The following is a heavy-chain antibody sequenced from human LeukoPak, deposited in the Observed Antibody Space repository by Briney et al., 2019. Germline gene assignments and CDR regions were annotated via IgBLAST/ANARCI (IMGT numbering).Heavy chain of an antibody. CDR1: GFTFDDYV. CDR2: ISWNGAYT. J-gene: IGHJ4*02. V-gene: IGHV3-20*04. D-gene: IGHD6-19*01. Sequence: GGSLRLSCAASGFTFDDYVMVWVRQTPGKGLEWVSGISWNGAYTGYADSVKGRFTISRDNAKTSLYLQMDTLTPEDTALYYCARGAVAGSDSWGQGTLVTVSS. CDR3: ARGAVAGSDS.